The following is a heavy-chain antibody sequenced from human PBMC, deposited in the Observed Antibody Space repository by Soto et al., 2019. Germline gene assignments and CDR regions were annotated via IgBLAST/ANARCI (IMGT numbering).Heavy chain of an antibody. D-gene: IGHD3-22*01. J-gene: IGHJ4*02. CDR1: GYSFATSG. CDR2: ISAYNGNS. Sequence: QVKWVQSGAEVQKPGASIKVSCKASGYSFATSGMTWVRQAPGQGLEWVGWISAYNGNSNYDQNLQDRVTMTTDTSTTTAYLELRNLRSDDSAVYYCARAGQYYDASGYANWGQGTLVTVSS. V-gene: IGHV1-18*01. CDR3: ARAGQYYDASGYAN.